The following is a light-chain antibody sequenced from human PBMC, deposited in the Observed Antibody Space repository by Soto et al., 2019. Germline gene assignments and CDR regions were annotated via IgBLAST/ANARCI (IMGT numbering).Light chain of an antibody. CDR3: QQYGISPPIT. V-gene: IGKV3-15*01. CDR2: GAS. J-gene: IGKJ5*01. Sequence: EIVMTQSPATLSVSPGERATLSCRVSQSVSSNLAWYQQKPGQAPRLLIYGASTRATGIPARFSGSGSGTEFTLTISRLEPEDFAVYYCQQYGISPPITFGQGTRLEIK. CDR1: QSVSSN.